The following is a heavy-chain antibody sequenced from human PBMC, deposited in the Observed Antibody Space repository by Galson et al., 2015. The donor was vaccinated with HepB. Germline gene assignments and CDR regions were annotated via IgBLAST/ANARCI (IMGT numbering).Heavy chain of an antibody. J-gene: IGHJ6*02. CDR1: GGSISSYY. Sequence: ETLSLTCTVSGGSISSYYWSWIRQPPGKGLEWIGYIYYSGSTNYNPSLKSRVTISVDTSKNQFSLKLSSVTAADTAVYYCARDHYGDYERGYYYYGMDVWGQGTTVTVSS. D-gene: IGHD4-17*01. CDR3: ARDHYGDYERGYYYYGMDV. CDR2: IYYSGST. V-gene: IGHV4-59*01.